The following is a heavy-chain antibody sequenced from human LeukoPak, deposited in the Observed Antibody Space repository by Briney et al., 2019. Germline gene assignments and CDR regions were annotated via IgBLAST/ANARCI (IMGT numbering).Heavy chain of an antibody. CDR2: ISGSGGST. V-gene: IGHV3-23*01. CDR3: AKDSVIGFWSDHAGGLDY. Sequence: PGGSLRLSCAASGFTFSSYAMSWVRQAPGKGLEWVSAISGSGGSTYYADSVKGRFTISRDNSKNTLYLQMNSLRAEDTAVYYCAKDSVIGFWSDHAGGLDYWGQGTLVTVSS. D-gene: IGHD3-3*01. J-gene: IGHJ4*02. CDR1: GFTFSSYA.